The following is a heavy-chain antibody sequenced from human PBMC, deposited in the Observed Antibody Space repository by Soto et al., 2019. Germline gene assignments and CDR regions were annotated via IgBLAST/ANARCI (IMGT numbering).Heavy chain of an antibody. CDR1: GYTFSSYG. V-gene: IGHV1-18*01. Sequence: QVQLVQSGAEVKKPGASVKVSCKASGYTFSSYGISWVRQAPGQGLEWMGWISACNGNTNDAQKHPGRVITTTNTSTSKAYMDMRRRRSDDTAIYYCARDKGDGSGSYYGYWGQGTLVTVSS. CDR3: ARDKGDGSGSYYGY. D-gene: IGHD3-10*01. J-gene: IGHJ4*02. CDR2: ISACNGNT.